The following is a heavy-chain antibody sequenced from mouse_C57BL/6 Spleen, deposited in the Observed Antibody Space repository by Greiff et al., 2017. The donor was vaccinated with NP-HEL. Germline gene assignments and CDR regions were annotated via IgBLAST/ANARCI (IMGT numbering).Heavy chain of an antibody. D-gene: IGHD1-1*01. J-gene: IGHJ2*01. CDR1: GYTFTDYE. Sequence: VQLQQSGAELVRPGASVTLSCKASGYTFTDYEMHWVKQTPVHGLEWIGAIDPETGGTAYNQKFKGKAILTADKSSSTAYMELRSLTSEDSAVYYCTRGATVDFDYWGRGTTLTVSS. CDR3: TRGATVDFDY. V-gene: IGHV1-15*01. CDR2: IDPETGGT.